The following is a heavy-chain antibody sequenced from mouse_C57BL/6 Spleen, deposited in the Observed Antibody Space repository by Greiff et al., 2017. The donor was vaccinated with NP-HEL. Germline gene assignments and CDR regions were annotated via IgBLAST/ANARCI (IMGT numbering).Heavy chain of an antibody. CDR1: GYTFTSYW. CDR3: ARDGNFCDY. CDR2: IDPSDSYT. Sequence: QVQLKQPGAELVMPGASVKLSCKASGYTFTSYWMHWVQQRPGQGLEWIGEIDPSDSYTTYNQKFKGKSTLSVDKSSSTAYMQLSSLTSEDSAVYYCARDGNFCDYWGQGTTLTVSS. J-gene: IGHJ2*01. D-gene: IGHD2-1*01. V-gene: IGHV1-69*01.